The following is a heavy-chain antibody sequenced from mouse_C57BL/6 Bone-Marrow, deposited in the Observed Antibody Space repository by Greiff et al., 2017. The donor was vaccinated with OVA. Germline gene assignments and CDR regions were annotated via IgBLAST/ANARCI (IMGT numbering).Heavy chain of an antibody. V-gene: IGHV14-4*01. CDR3: TTVGWLLRDY. J-gene: IGHJ2*01. CDR1: GFNIKDDY. CDR2: IDPENGDT. Sequence: EVKLMESGAELVRPGASVTLSCTASGFNIKDDYMHWVKQRPEQGLEWIGWIDPENGDTEYASKFQGKATITADTSSNTAYLQLSSLTSEDTAVYYCTTVGWLLRDYWGQGTTLTVSS. D-gene: IGHD2-3*01.